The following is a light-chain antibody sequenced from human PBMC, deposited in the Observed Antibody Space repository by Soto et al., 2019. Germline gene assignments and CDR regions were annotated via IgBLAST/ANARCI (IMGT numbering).Light chain of an antibody. V-gene: IGKV3-15*01. Sequence: EIVMTQSPATLSVSPGERATLSCRASQSVSSNFAWYQQKPGQAPRLLIYGASTRAAGIPARFSGSGSGTEFTLTIGSLQSEDSAVYYCQQYNDWPRALTFGGGTKVEIK. CDR3: QQYNDWPRALT. CDR2: GAS. CDR1: QSVSSN. J-gene: IGKJ4*01.